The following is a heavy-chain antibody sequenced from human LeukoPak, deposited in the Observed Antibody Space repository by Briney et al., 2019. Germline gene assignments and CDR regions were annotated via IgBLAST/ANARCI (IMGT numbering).Heavy chain of an antibody. CDR3: TTWGPWSHFDY. J-gene: IGHJ4*02. D-gene: IGHD3-3*01. CDR1: EFAFSNYW. V-gene: IGHV3-7*01. CDR2: IKEDGTEK. Sequence: GGSLRLSCAASEFAFSNYWMSWVRQAPGKGLEWVANIKEDGTEKNYVGSVKGRFTISWDNAKNSLYLQMNSLRAEDTAVYYCTTWGPWSHFDYWGQGTLVTVSS.